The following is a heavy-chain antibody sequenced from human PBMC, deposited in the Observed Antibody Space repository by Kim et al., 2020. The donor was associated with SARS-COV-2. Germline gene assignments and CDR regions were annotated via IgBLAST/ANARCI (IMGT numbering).Heavy chain of an antibody. V-gene: IGHV1-69*04. CDR3: ARVQTTVTEYYYYGMDV. Sequence: SVKVSCKASGGTFSSYAISWVRQAPGQGLEWMGRIIPILGIANYAQKFQGRVTITADKSTSTAYMELSSLRSEDTAVYYCARVQTTVTEYYYYGMDVWGQGTTVPVSS. CDR1: GGTFSSYA. D-gene: IGHD4-17*01. CDR2: IIPILGIA. J-gene: IGHJ6*02.